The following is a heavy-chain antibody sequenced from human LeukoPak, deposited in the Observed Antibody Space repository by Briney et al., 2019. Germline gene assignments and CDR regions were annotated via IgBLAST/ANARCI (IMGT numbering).Heavy chain of an antibody. D-gene: IGHD3-22*01. Sequence: GASVKVSCKASGGTFSSYAISWVRQAPGQGLEWMGRIIPILGIANYAQKFQGRVTMTRDTSTSTVYMELSSLRSEDTAVYYCARDRGYYDSRRYGMDVWGQGTTVTVSS. V-gene: IGHV1-69*04. J-gene: IGHJ6*02. CDR1: GGTFSSYA. CDR2: IIPILGIA. CDR3: ARDRGYYDSRRYGMDV.